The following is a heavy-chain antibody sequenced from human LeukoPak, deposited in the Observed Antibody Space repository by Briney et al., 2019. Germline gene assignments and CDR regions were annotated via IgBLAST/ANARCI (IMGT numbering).Heavy chain of an antibody. D-gene: IGHD3-22*01. J-gene: IGHJ4*02. CDR3: SKSRVVVITTGIDY. V-gene: IGHV3-30*02. CDR1: TLTPSSNC. CDR2: IRYDGGNK. Sequence: SRRPSCALSTLTPSSNCMHWVSQAPSSGLEWEAFIRYDGGNKYYADSVKGRFTIDRDNSKNTQYLRINRLITDQTARYQCSKSRVVVITTGIDYWGKGTLVTVAS.